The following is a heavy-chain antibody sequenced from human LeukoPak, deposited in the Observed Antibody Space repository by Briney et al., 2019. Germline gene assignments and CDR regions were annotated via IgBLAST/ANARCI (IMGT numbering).Heavy chain of an antibody. D-gene: IGHD1-7*01. CDR3: ARGGELELLAIYYYYMDD. Sequence: PSETLSLTRAVYGGSFSGYYWSWIRQPPGKGLEWIGEINHSGSTNYNPSLKSRVTISVDTSKNQFSLKLSSVTAADTAVYYCARGGELELLAIYYYYMDDWGKGTTGTVSS. CDR2: INHSGST. CDR1: GGSFSGYY. J-gene: IGHJ6*03. V-gene: IGHV4-34*01.